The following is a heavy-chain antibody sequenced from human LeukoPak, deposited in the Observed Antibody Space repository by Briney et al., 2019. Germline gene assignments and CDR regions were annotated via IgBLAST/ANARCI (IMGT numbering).Heavy chain of an antibody. CDR2: ISSSGSTI. J-gene: IGHJ6*02. V-gene: IGHV3-48*03. Sequence: GGSLRLSCAASGFTFSSYEMNWVRQAPGKGLEWVSYISSSGSTIYYADSVKGRFTISRDNAKNSLYLQMRNLRVGDTAVYYCARSGYYHYYGLDVWGQGTTVTVSS. CDR1: GFTFSSYE. D-gene: IGHD6-13*01. CDR3: ARSGYYHYYGLDV.